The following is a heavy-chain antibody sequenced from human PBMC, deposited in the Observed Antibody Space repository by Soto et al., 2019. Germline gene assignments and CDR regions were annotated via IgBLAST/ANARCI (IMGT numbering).Heavy chain of an antibody. CDR2: ISGYNGNT. V-gene: IGHV1-18*04. Sequence: VRLVQSGAEVKKPGASVKVSCKASGYTFSNYGISWVRQAPGQGPEWMGWISGYNGNTKYAQKFQGRVTMTTDTSTSTAYMEGRSLGSDDTAVYYCARGGSSWSAEYYQHWGKGTLVIVSS. CDR1: GYTFSNYG. J-gene: IGHJ1*01. CDR3: ARGGSSWSAEYYQH. D-gene: IGHD6-13*01.